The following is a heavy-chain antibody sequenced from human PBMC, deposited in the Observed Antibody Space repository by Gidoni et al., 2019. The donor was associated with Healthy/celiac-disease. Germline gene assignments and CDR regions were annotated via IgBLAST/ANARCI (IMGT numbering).Heavy chain of an antibody. V-gene: IGHV3-21*01. CDR1: GFTCSSYS. J-gene: IGHJ5*02. Sequence: EVQRVESGGGLVKPGGSLRLTCAAAGFTCSSYSMNWVRQAPGKGLEWVSSISSSRSYRYYADSVKVRFTIARDNAKNSLYLQMNSLRAEDTAVYYCARDREVATIFGLNWFDPWGQGTLVTVSS. CDR3: ARDREVATIFGLNWFDP. D-gene: IGHD5-12*01. CDR2: ISSSRSYR.